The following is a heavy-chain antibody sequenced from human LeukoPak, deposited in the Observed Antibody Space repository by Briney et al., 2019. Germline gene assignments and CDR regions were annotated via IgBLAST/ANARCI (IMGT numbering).Heavy chain of an antibody. D-gene: IGHD2-15*01. V-gene: IGHV1-8*03. Sequence: ASAKVSCKASGYTFTSYDINWVRQATGQGLEWMGWMNPNSGNTGYAQKFQGRVTITRNTSISTAYMELSSLRSEDTAVYYCALGYCSGGSCYPDYWGQGTLVTVSS. J-gene: IGHJ4*02. CDR1: GYTFTSYD. CDR2: MNPNSGNT. CDR3: ALGYCSGGSCYPDY.